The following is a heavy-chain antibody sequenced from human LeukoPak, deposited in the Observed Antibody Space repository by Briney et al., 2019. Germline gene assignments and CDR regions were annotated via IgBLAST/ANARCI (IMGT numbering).Heavy chain of an antibody. D-gene: IGHD4-17*01. Sequence: SVKVSCKASGGTFSSYAISWVRQAPGQGLEWMGRIIPIFGTANYAQKFQGRVTITTDESTSTAYMELSSLRSEDTAVYYCARDLGPDYGDLNWFDPWGQGTLVTVSS. V-gene: IGHV1-69*05. CDR1: GGTFSSYA. CDR2: IIPIFGTA. CDR3: ARDLGPDYGDLNWFDP. J-gene: IGHJ5*02.